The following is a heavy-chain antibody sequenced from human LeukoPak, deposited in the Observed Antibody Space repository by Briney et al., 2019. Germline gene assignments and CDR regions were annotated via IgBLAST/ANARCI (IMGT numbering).Heavy chain of an antibody. CDR2: ISNSGDNT. CDR3: AKDRQHGC. CDR1: GFTFRCYT. V-gene: IGHV3-23*01. J-gene: IGHJ4*02. Sequence: GGSLRLSCAASGFTFRCYTMNWVRQAPGKGLEWVSTISNSGDNTYYADSVKGLFTISRDNSKNTLYLQMNSLRAEDTAVYYCAKDRQHGCWGQGALVTVSS. D-gene: IGHD1-1*01.